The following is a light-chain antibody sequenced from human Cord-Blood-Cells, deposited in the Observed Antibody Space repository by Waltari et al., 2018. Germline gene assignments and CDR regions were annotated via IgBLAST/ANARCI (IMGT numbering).Light chain of an antibody. CDR3: QQSYSTLQT. Sequence: DIQMTQSPSSLSASVGDRVTITCRASQSISSYLNCYQQKPGKAPKLLIYAASSLQSGVPSRFSGSGSGTDFTLTISSLQPEDFATYYCQQSYSTLQTFGQGTKVEIK. CDR1: QSISSY. J-gene: IGKJ1*01. V-gene: IGKV1-39*01. CDR2: AAS.